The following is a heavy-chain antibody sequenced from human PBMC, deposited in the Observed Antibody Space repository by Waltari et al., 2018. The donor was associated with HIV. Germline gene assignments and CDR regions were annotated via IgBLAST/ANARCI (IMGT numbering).Heavy chain of an antibody. CDR1: GYIFANNW. J-gene: IGHJ6*02. CDR2: IDPGDAET. V-gene: IGHV5-51*01. Sequence: EVQLVQSGAEVKKPGEPLKISCKGSGYIFANNWIAWVRQLPGKGLEWMGIIDPGDAETRYSPSFEGQVTMSADKSINTAYLQWSNLKASDTAIYYCARRGVVPPRDMRDDFYYYGMDVWGQGTTVTVSS. CDR3: ARRGVVPPRDMRDDFYYYGMDV. D-gene: IGHD6-6*01.